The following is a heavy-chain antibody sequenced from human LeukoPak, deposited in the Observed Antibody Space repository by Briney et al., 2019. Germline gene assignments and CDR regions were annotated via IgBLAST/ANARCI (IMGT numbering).Heavy chain of an antibody. CDR2: ISHSGTT. CDR1: GYSISSGYY. J-gene: IGHJ4*02. D-gene: IGHD4-23*01. V-gene: IGHV4-38-2*02. CDR3: ARDLGSGGNSDY. Sequence: SETLPLTCTVSGYSISSGYYSGWIRQPPGKGLEWIGSISHSGTTYYNPSLKSRVTISLDTSKNQFSLKLSSVTAADTAVYYCARDLGSGGNSDYWGQGTLVTVSS.